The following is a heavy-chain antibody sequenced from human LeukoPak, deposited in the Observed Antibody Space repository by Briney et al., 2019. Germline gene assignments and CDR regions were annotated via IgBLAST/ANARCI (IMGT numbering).Heavy chain of an antibody. V-gene: IGHV3-30*02. CDR1: GFTFSSYG. J-gene: IGHJ4*02. D-gene: IGHD3-22*01. CDR3: AKDDKKGYDSSGYYAAPDY. Sequence: GGSLRLSCAASGFTFSSYGMHWVRQAPGKGLEWVAFIRYDGSNKYYADSVKGRFTISRDNSKNTLYLQMNSPRAEDTAVYYCAKDDKKGYDSSGYYAAPDYWGQGTLVTVSS. CDR2: IRYDGSNK.